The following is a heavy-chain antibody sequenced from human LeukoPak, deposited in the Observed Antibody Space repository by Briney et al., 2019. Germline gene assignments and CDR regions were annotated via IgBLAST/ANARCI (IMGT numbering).Heavy chain of an antibody. CDR2: IGTTSSYI. D-gene: IGHD2-2*01. CDR3: ARDNGVPAAIDY. Sequence: GGSLRLSCAASGFTFSTYSFNWVRQAPGKGLEWVSSIGTTSSYIYYADSVRGRFTISRDNAKNSLYLQMNSLRAEDTAIYYCARDNGVPAAIDYWGQGTPVTVSS. J-gene: IGHJ4*02. V-gene: IGHV3-21*01. CDR1: GFTFSTYS.